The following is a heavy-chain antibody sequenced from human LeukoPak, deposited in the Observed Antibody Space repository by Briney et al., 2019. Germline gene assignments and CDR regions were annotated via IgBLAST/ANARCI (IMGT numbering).Heavy chain of an antibody. CDR2: IYYSGST. J-gene: IGHJ4*02. Sequence: SETLSLTCTVSGGSISSYYWSWIRQPPGKGLEWIGYIYYSGSTNYNPSLKSRVTISVDTSKNQFSLKLSPVTAADTAVYYCARSYTYYSDSSGYYYMGYYFDYWGQGTLVTVSS. V-gene: IGHV4-59*01. CDR1: GGSISSYY. D-gene: IGHD3-22*01. CDR3: ARSYTYYSDSSGYYYMGYYFDY.